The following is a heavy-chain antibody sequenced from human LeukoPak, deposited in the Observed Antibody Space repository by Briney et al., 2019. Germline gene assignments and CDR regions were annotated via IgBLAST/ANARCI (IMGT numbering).Heavy chain of an antibody. D-gene: IGHD2-2*01. CDR2: IYYSGST. CDR3: ARVYCSGTSCYPEYYFDY. Sequence: SSETLSLTCTVSGGSISSYYWSWIRQPPGKGLEWIGYIYYSGSTNYNPSLKSRVTISVDTSKNQFSLKLSSVTAADTAVYYCARVYCSGTSCYPEYYFDYWGQGTLVTVSS. V-gene: IGHV4-59*01. J-gene: IGHJ4*02. CDR1: GGSISSYY.